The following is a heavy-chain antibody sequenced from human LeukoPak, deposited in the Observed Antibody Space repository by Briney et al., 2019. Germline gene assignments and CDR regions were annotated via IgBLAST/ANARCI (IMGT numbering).Heavy chain of an antibody. CDR3: ARQGLPTGEGDFDY. CDR2: IYYSGST. CDR1: GGSISSSSYY. V-gene: IGHV4-39*01. D-gene: IGHD7-27*01. Sequence: SETLSLTRTVSGGSISSSSYYWGWIRQPPGKGLEWIGSIYYSGSTYYNPSLKSRVTISVDTSKNQFSLKLSSVTAADTAVYYCARQGLPTGEGDFDYWGQGTLVTVSS. J-gene: IGHJ4*02.